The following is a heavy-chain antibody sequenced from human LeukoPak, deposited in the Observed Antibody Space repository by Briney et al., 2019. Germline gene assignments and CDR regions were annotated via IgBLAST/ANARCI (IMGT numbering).Heavy chain of an antibody. J-gene: IGHJ4*02. Sequence: GGSLRLSCTASGFKFADAPMHWVRQPPGKGLEWIALITWGATDSYYADSVKGRFTISRDNAKNSLYLQMNSLRAEDTAVYYCARLIVGAIDYWGQGTLVTVSS. CDR2: ITWGATDS. CDR3: ARLIVGAIDY. CDR1: GFKFADAP. V-gene: IGHV3-43*01. D-gene: IGHD1-26*01.